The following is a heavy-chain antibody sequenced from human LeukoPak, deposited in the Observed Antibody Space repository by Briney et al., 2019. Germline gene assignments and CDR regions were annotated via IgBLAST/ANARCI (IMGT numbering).Heavy chain of an antibody. D-gene: IGHD4-17*01. CDR2: ISSSSSTI. Sequence: GGSLRLSCAASGFTFSSYSMNWVRQAPGNGLEWVLYISSSSSTIYYADSVKGRFTISRDNAKNSLYLQMNSLKAEDTAVYYCARALLPEKENDYGDYGGAFDIWGQGTMVTVSS. J-gene: IGHJ3*02. CDR1: GFTFSSYS. V-gene: IGHV3-48*01. CDR3: ARALLPEKENDYGDYGGAFDI.